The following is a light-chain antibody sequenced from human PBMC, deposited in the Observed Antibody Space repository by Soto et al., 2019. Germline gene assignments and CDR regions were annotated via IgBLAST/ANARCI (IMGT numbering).Light chain of an antibody. CDR2: DAS. V-gene: IGKV1-5*01. CDR3: QQYNTYYT. Sequence: DMQMTQSPSSLSASVGDRVIITCRASQSISNYLAWYQQKLGKAPKLLIYDASSSESGVPSRFSGSGSGTEFTLTISSLQHDDFATYYCQQYNTYYTFGQGTKLEIK. J-gene: IGKJ2*01. CDR1: QSISNY.